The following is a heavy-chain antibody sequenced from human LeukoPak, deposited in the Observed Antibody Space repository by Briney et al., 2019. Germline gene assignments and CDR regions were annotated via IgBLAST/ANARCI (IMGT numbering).Heavy chain of an antibody. D-gene: IGHD6-13*01. Sequence: PSETLSLTCTVSGGSIGSYYWSWIRQPPGKGLEWIGYIYYSGSTNYNPSLKSRVTISIDTSKNQFSLKLSSVTAADTAVYYCARLNVIAATGLDYWGQGTLVTVSS. J-gene: IGHJ4*02. CDR2: IYYSGST. CDR3: ARLNVIAATGLDY. V-gene: IGHV4-59*08. CDR1: GGSIGSYY.